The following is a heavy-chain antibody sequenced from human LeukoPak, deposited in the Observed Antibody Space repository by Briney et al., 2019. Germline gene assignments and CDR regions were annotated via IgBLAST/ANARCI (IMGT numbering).Heavy chain of an antibody. CDR1: GYTFTNYD. CDR2: MNPNNGNA. J-gene: IGHJ4*02. D-gene: IGHD6-19*01. Sequence: GASVKVSCKASGYTFTNYDINWVRQATGQGLEWMGWMNPNNGNAGYAQKFQDKVTMTRDTSISTAYMELSSLRSEDTVIYYCARGAWYNSAYTALHYFDYWGQGTLVTVSS. V-gene: IGHV1-8*01. CDR3: ARGAWYNSAYTALHYFDY.